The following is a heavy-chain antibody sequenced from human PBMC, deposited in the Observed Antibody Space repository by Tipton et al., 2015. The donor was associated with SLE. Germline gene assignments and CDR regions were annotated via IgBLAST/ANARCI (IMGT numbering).Heavy chain of an antibody. CDR2: IWYDGSNK. Sequence: SLRLSCAASGFTFSSYGMHWVRQAPGKGLEWVAVIWYDGSNKYYADSVKGRFTISRDNSKNTLYLQMNSLRAEDTAVYYCARETGYYDSSGIDAFDIWGQGTMVTVSS. CDR3: ARETGYYDSSGIDAFDI. V-gene: IGHV3-33*01. D-gene: IGHD3-22*01. CDR1: GFTFSSYG. J-gene: IGHJ3*02.